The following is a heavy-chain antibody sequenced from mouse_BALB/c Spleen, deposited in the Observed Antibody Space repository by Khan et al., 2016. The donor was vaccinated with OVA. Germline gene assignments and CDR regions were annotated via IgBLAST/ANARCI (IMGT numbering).Heavy chain of an antibody. D-gene: IGHD6-1*01. Sequence: QFQLVQSGPELKKPGETVKISCKASGCTFTNYGMNWVKQAPGKGLKWMGWLNTYTGEPTYADDFKGRFAFSLATSANTASLQINNLKNEDTATYVCARSASYWFCDVWGAGTTVTVSS. V-gene: IGHV9-3-1*01. CDR1: GCTFTNYG. J-gene: IGHJ1*01. CDR3: ARSASYWFCDV. CDR2: LNTYTGEP.